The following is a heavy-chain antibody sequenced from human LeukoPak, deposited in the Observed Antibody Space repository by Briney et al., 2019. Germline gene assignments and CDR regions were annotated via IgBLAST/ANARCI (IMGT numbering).Heavy chain of an antibody. CDR3: AKDRTYYDFWSGYTVDY. CDR1: GFTFSDYW. D-gene: IGHD3-3*01. CDR2: ISYDGSNK. Sequence: GGSLRLSCAASGFTFSDYWMSWVRQAPGKGLEWVAVISYDGSNKYYADSVKGRFTISRDNSKNTLYLQMNSLRAEDTAVYYCAKDRTYYDFWSGYTVDYWGQGTLVTVSS. J-gene: IGHJ4*02. V-gene: IGHV3-30*18.